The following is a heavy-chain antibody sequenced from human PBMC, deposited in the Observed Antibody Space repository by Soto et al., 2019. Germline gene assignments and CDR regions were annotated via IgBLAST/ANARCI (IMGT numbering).Heavy chain of an antibody. CDR1: GGSISSSSYY. Sequence: SSETLSLTCTVSGGSISSSSYYWGWIRQPPGKGLEWIGSIYYSGSTYYNPSLKSRVTISVDTSKNQFSLKLSSVTAADTAVYYCASLPMVRGFGYYYGMDVWGQGTTVTVSS. D-gene: IGHD3-10*01. CDR3: ASLPMVRGFGYYYGMDV. CDR2: IYYSGST. V-gene: IGHV4-39*01. J-gene: IGHJ6*02.